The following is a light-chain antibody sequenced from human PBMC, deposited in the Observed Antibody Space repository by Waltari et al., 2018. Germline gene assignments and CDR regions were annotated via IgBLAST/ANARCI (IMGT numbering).Light chain of an antibody. Sequence: DIVMTQSPDSLAVSLGERATINCKSSQNVLDNSNNKNYLAWYQRKPGQPPKMLIYWASTRESGVPDRFSGSGSGTDFTLTISSLQAEDVAVYYCQQYYSTPQTFGQGTNVEIE. CDR2: WAS. V-gene: IGKV4-1*01. J-gene: IGKJ1*01. CDR1: QNVLDNSNNKNY. CDR3: QQYYSTPQT.